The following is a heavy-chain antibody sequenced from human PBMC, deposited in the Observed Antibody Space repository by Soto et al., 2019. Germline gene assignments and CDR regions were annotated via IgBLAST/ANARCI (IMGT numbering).Heavy chain of an antibody. CDR1: GFTFNSYA. Sequence: QVQLVESGGGVVQPGRALRLSCAASGFTFNSYAMHWVRQAPGKGRECVAVISYDGSNKYYADSVKGRFTISRDNSKNSLYLQMNSLRAEDTAVYYCARGPRGSSWSSYYYYGLDVWGQGTTVTVSS. CDR3: ARGPRGSSWSSYYYYGLDV. D-gene: IGHD6-13*01. CDR2: ISYDGSNK. V-gene: IGHV3-30-3*01. J-gene: IGHJ6*02.